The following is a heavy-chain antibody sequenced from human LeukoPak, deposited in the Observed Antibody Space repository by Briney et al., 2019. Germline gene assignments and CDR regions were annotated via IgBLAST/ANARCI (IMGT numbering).Heavy chain of an antibody. CDR3: ARGDGWLQSDY. V-gene: IGHV3-23*01. Sequence: PGGSLRLSCAASGFTFSSYAMSWVRQAPGKGLEWVSAISGSGGSTYYADSVKGRFTISRDNAKNSLYLQMNSLRAEDTAVYYCARGDGWLQSDYWGQGTLVTVSS. D-gene: IGHD5-24*01. J-gene: IGHJ4*02. CDR1: GFTFSSYA. CDR2: ISGSGGST.